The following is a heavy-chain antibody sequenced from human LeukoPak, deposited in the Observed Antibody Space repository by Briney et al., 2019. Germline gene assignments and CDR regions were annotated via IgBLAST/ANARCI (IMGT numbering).Heavy chain of an antibody. J-gene: IGHJ4*02. CDR1: SDSIFTSNW. CDR2: IFHSGST. D-gene: IGHD1-1*01. V-gene: IGHV4-4*02. CDR3: ARVTDWNDLDY. Sequence: SGTLSLTCTVSSDSIFTSNWWSWVRQPPGKGLEWIGQIFHSGSTIYSPSLKSRVTISMDKSKNQISLRLTSVTAADTAVYYCARVTDWNDLDYWGPGTLVTVSS.